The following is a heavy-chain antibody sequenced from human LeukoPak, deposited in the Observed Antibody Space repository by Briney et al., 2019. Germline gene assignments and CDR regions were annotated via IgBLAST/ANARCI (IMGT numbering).Heavy chain of an antibody. CDR1: GGSFSGYY. CDR3: ARGRVDSGWSTAFDY. Sequence: PSETLSLTCAVYGGSFSGYYWSWIRQPPGKGLEWIGEINHSGSTNYNPSLKSRVTISVDTSKNQFSLKLSSVTAADTAVYYCARGRVDSGWSTAFDYWGQGTLVTVSS. J-gene: IGHJ4*02. D-gene: IGHD6-19*01. CDR2: INHSGST. V-gene: IGHV4-34*01.